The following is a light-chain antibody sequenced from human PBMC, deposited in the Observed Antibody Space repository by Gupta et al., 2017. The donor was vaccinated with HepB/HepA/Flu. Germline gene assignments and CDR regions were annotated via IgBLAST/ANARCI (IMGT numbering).Light chain of an antibody. J-gene: IGKJ4*01. CDR2: AAS. Sequence: DIQMTQTPSSLSASVGDRVTITCRASQRIRSNLHWYQQKPGNSPKLLIYAASRLQSGVPSRFSGSGSGTDFTLTISRLQPEDFATYYCQHSDSTPLTFGGGTKVEIK. V-gene: IGKV1-39*01. CDR3: QHSDSTPLT. CDR1: QRIRSN.